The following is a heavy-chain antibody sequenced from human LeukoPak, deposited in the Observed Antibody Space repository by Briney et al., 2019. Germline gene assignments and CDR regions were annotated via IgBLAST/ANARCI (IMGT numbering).Heavy chain of an antibody. CDR2: IDPNTGGT. CDR3: ARDVAGYYFDY. V-gene: IGHV1-2*02. CDR1: GYTFTGYY. Sequence: ASVKVSCKASGYTFTGYYLHWVRQAPGQGLEWMGWIDPNTGGTKYTQKFQGRVTRTRDTSISTAYMELSRLRSDDTAVYYCARDVAGYYFDYWGQGTLVTVSS. J-gene: IGHJ4*02.